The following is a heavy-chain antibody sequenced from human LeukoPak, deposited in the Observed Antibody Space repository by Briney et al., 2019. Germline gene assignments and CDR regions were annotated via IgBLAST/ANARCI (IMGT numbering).Heavy chain of an antibody. CDR2: IWYDGSNT. J-gene: IGHJ4*02. CDR1: GFTFSSYG. D-gene: IGHD1-26*01. V-gene: IGHV3-33*06. Sequence: GGSLRLSCAASGFTFSSYGMHWVRQAPGKGLEWVTVIWYDGSNTYYADSVKGRFTISRDNSKNTLYLQMNSLRAEDTAVYYCAKDPSGRWSGSYVDYWGQGTLVTVSS. CDR3: AKDPSGRWSGSYVDY.